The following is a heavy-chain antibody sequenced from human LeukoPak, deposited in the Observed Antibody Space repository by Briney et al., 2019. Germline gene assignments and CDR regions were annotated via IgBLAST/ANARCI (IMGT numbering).Heavy chain of an antibody. Sequence: ASVKVSCKASGYTFTDYDITWVRQAPGQGLEWMGRVSPYNGDTYYSQMFQGRVTMTSDTSTRTAYMELRSLRSDDTAVYYCAKNGRVRRVVKDLFDYWGQGTLVTVSS. CDR3: AKNGRVRRVVKDLFDY. D-gene: IGHD3-10*01. CDR1: GYTFTDYD. CDR2: VSPYNGDT. V-gene: IGHV1-18*01. J-gene: IGHJ4*02.